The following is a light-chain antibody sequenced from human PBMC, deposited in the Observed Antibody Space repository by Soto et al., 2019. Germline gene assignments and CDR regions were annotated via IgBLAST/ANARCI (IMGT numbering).Light chain of an antibody. CDR3: QSHDSSLHASV. V-gene: IGLV1-40*01. Sequence: QSALTQPPSVSGAPGQRVTISCTGSSSNIGAGYDVHWYLQLPGTAPKLLIYGNTNRPSGVPDRFSGSKSGSSASLAITGLQAEDEAAYYCQSHDSSLHASVFGTGTKVTVL. J-gene: IGLJ1*01. CDR2: GNT. CDR1: SSNIGAGYD.